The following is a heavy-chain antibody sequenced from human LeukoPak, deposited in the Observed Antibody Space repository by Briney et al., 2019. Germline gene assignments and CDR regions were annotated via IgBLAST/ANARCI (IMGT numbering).Heavy chain of an antibody. Sequence: ASVKVSCKVSGYTLTELSMHSVRQAPGKGLEWMGGFDPEDGETIYAQKFQGRVTMTEDTSTDTAYMELSSLRSEDTAVYYCATDPVAAAGERRYYYYMDVWGKGTTVTVSS. CDR1: GYTLTELS. D-gene: IGHD6-13*01. CDR2: FDPEDGET. CDR3: ATDPVAAAGERRYYYYMDV. J-gene: IGHJ6*03. V-gene: IGHV1-24*01.